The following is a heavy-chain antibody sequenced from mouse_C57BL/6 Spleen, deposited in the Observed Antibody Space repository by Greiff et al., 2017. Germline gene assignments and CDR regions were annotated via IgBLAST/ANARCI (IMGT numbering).Heavy chain of an antibody. V-gene: IGHV5-9*01. CDR1: GFTFSSYT. CDR2: ISGGGGNT. Sequence: EVHLVESGGGLVKPGGSLKLSCAASGFTFSSYTMSWVRQTPEKRLEWVATISGGGGNTYYPNSVKGRFTISRDNAKNTLYLQMSSLRSEDTALYYCARGGYYGSDYFDYWGQGTTLTVSS. D-gene: IGHD1-1*01. J-gene: IGHJ2*01. CDR3: ARGGYYGSDYFDY.